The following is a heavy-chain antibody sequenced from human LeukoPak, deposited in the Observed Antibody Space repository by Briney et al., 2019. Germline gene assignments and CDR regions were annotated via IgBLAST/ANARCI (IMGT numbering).Heavy chain of an antibody. Sequence: SETLSHTCTVSGGPINDFGYYWAWIRHPPGKGLEWIGSIYFNMSTDYRPSLKSRLIMSLDTSKRQFSLKLSSVTAADTAVYYCVRGHSYSIFNWFNPWGQGTLVIVSS. V-gene: IGHV4-39*01. CDR2: IYFNMST. CDR1: GGPINDFGYY. CDR3: VRGHSYSIFNWFNP. J-gene: IGHJ5*02. D-gene: IGHD4-11*01.